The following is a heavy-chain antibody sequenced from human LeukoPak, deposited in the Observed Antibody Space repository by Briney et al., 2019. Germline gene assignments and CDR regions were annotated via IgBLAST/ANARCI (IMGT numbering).Heavy chain of an antibody. D-gene: IGHD3-22*01. CDR3: ARARNDYDTSSFSPLDY. J-gene: IGHJ4*02. CDR1: GFTFSSYG. V-gene: IGHV3-33*01. Sequence: GRSHRLSCAASGFTFSSYGMHWVRQAPGKGLEWLAVIWYDGSNIYYADPVKGRFAISRDNSKNTLYLQINSLRAEDTAVYYCARARNDYDTSSFSPLDYWGQGALVSV. CDR2: IWYDGSNI.